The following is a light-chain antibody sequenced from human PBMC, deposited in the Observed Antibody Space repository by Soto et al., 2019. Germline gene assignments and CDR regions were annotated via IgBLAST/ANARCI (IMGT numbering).Light chain of an antibody. V-gene: IGKV1-8*01. J-gene: IGKJ4*01. CDR2: AAS. Sequence: AIRMTQSPSSFSASTGDRVTITCRASQGISSYLAWYQQKPGKAPNLLIYAASTLQSGVPSRFSGGGSGTDFTLTISRLQPEDFATYYCQQVYVYPSTFGGGTKVDIK. CDR1: QGISSY. CDR3: QQVYVYPST.